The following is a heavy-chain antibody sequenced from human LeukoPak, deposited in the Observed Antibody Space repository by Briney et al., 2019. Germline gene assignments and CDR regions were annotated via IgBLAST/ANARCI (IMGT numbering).Heavy chain of an antibody. J-gene: IGHJ4*02. CDR3: ARDPDSGWSAFDC. V-gene: IGHV4-59*12. CDR2: IYYTGNT. D-gene: IGHD6-19*01. Sequence: SETLSLTCTVSGGPISSFHWSWIRQPPGKALEWIGYIYYTGNTNYNPSLKSRVTMSVDASKNQFSLKMSSVTAADTAVYYCARDPDSGWSAFDCWGLGTLVTVSS. CDR1: GGPISSFH.